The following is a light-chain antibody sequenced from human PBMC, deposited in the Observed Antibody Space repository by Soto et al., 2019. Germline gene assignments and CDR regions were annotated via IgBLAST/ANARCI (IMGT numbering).Light chain of an antibody. J-gene: IGKJ1*01. V-gene: IGKV3-20*01. CDR1: QSVSSSY. CDR3: QQYGSSPWT. Sequence: EIVLTQSPGTLSLSPGERATLSCRASQSVSSSYLACYQQKPGQAPMLLIYGASSRATGIPERFSGSGSGTVFTLTSSRLEPEDFAVYYCQQYGSSPWTFGHGTKVEIK. CDR2: GAS.